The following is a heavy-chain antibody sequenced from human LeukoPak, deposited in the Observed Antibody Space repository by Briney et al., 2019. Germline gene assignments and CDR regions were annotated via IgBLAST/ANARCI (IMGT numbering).Heavy chain of an antibody. CDR2: IYPGDSDT. J-gene: IGHJ6*03. V-gene: IGHV5-51*01. Sequence: GESLKISCKGSGYSLTSYWIGWVRQMPGKGLEWMGIIYPGDSDTRYSPSFQGQVTISADKSISTAYLQWSSLKASDTAMYYCARAYYDFWSGLYYYYYMDVWGKGTTVTVSS. CDR1: GYSLTSYW. CDR3: ARAYYDFWSGLYYYYYMDV. D-gene: IGHD3-3*01.